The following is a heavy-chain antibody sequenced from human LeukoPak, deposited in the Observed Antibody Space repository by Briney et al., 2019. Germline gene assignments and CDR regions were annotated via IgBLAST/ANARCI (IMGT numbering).Heavy chain of an antibody. D-gene: IGHD6-13*01. J-gene: IGHJ4*02. V-gene: IGHV1-2*06. CDR1: GYTFTGYY. CDR2: INCNGGGT. Sequence: ASVNVSCKASGYTFTGYYMHWVRQAPGQGLEWMGRINCNGGGTSCAQKFQGRVTMTRDTSISTAYMELDRLTSDDTAVYYCAKEQAAGSSSWYSTFDYWGQGTLVTVSS. CDR3: AKEQAAGSSSWYSTFDY.